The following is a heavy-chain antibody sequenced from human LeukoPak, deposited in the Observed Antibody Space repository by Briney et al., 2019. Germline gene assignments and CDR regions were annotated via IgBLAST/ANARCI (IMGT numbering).Heavy chain of an antibody. CDR3: ARGILWFGESGFDY. V-gene: IGHV3-53*04. D-gene: IGHD3-10*01. Sequence: GGSLRLSCAASGFTVSSNYMSWVRQAPGKGLEWVSVIYSGGSTYYADSVKGRFTISRHNSKNTLYLQMNSLRAEDTAAYYCARGILWFGESGFDYWGQGTLVTVSS. J-gene: IGHJ4*02. CDR1: GFTVSSNY. CDR2: IYSGGST.